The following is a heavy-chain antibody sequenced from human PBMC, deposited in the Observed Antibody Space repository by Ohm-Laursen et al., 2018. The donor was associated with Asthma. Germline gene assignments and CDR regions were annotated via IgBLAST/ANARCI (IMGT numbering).Heavy chain of an antibody. D-gene: IGHD3-10*01. CDR3: ARDHYYSSGTYFDY. Sequence: SLRLSCAASGFTFSSNAMHWVRQAPGKGLEWVAVISKDGSNKYYAESVKGRFTISRDNSMNTLYVQMNSLRAEDTAVYDCARDHYYSSGTYFDYWGQGTLVTVSS. CDR1: GFTFSSNA. CDR2: ISKDGSNK. V-gene: IGHV3-30-3*01. J-gene: IGHJ4*02.